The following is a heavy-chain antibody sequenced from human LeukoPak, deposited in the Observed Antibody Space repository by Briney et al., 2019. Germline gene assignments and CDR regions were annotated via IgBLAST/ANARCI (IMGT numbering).Heavy chain of an antibody. D-gene: IGHD3-22*01. V-gene: IGHV1-18*01. J-gene: IGHJ4*02. CDR3: ATRLSGYYDFDY. CDR2: ISAYNGNT. CDR1: GHTFTSYA. Sequence: RASVKVSFKAFGHTFTSYAISWVRQAPGQGLEWMGWISAYNGNTNYAQKFQGRVTMTTDTSTSTAYMEVRSLRSDDTAVYYCATRLSGYYDFDYWGQGTLVTVSS.